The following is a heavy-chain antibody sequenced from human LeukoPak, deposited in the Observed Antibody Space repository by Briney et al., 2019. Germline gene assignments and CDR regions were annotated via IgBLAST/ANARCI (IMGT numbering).Heavy chain of an antibody. CDR1: GFTFSSYW. V-gene: IGHV3-7*01. CDR2: IKQDGSEK. CDR3: ARSMIRGATYYFDY. Sequence: GGSLRLSCAASGFTFSSYWMSWVRQAPGKGLEWVANIKQDGSEKYYVDSVKGRFTISRDNAKNSLYLQMNSLRAEDTAVYYCARSMIRGATYYFDYWGQGTLVTVSS. J-gene: IGHJ4*02. D-gene: IGHD3-10*01.